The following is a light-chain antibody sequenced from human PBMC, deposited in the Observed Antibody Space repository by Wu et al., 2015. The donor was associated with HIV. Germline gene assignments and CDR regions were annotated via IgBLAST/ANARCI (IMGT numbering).Light chain of an antibody. V-gene: IGKV1-5*03. Sequence: DIQMTQSPSTLSASVGDRVTITCRASQSISSWLAWYQQKPGKAPKVLIYKASSLESGVPSRFRGSGSGTEFTLTIFGLQPDDFATYYCQKYNTAPWTFGQGTKVEMK. J-gene: IGKJ1*01. CDR1: QSISSW. CDR2: KAS. CDR3: QKYNTAPWT.